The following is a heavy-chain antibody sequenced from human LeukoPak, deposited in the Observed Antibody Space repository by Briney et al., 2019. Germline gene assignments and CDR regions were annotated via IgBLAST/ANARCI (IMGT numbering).Heavy chain of an antibody. J-gene: IGHJ3*02. CDR1: GYTLTELS. CDR2: FDPEDGET. CDR3: AVSSSWYKLGAFDI. D-gene: IGHD6-13*01. V-gene: IGHV1-24*01. Sequence: ASVKVSCKASGYTLTELSMHWVRQAPGKGLEWMGGFDPEDGETIYAQKFQGRVTMTEDTSTDTAYMELSSLRSEDTAVYYCAVSSSWYKLGAFDIWGQGTMVTVSS.